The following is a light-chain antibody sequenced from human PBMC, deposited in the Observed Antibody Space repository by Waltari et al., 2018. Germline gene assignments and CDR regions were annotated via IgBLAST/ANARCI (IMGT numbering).Light chain of an antibody. CDR2: GKN. Sequence: SSELTQDPAVSVALGQTVKISCQGAIVRTYYPNWGQQKPGQAPILIICGKNNRPAGIPDLFFASSSADTASLVITGAQAEDEAVYYCGSRDSDGDVIFGGGTKLTVL. CDR3: GSRDSDGDVI. CDR1: IVRTYY. V-gene: IGLV3-19*01. J-gene: IGLJ2*01.